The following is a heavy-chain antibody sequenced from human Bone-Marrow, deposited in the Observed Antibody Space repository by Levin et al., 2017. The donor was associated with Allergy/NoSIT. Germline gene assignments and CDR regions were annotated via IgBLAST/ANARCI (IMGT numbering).Heavy chain of an antibody. Sequence: GGSLRLSCTASGFTFSSYWMHWVRQGPGKGLVWVSRINSDGSYTNYADSAKGRFTISRDNAKNTLYLQLNSLRAEDTAVYYCARDRDYGGNRFDYWGQGTLVTVSS. V-gene: IGHV3-74*01. CDR1: GFTFSSYW. D-gene: IGHD4-23*01. J-gene: IGHJ4*02. CDR2: INSDGSYT. CDR3: ARDRDYGGNRFDY.